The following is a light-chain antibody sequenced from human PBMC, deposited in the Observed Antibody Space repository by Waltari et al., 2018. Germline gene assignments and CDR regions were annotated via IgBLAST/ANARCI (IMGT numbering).Light chain of an antibody. J-gene: IGLJ3*02. V-gene: IGLV2-23*02. CDR1: SSDVGCYNL. Sequence: QSALTQPASVSGSPGQSITISCTGTSSDVGCYNLFAWYQQHPGKTPKLMVYEVIVPPSGVSARFSGSKSGNTASLTISGLQAEDEADYYCCSYAGRNIWVFGGGTKVTVL. CDR2: EVI. CDR3: CSYAGRNIWV.